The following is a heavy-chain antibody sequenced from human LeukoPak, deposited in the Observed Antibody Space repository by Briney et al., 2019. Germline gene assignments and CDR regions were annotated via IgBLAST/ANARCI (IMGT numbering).Heavy chain of an antibody. CDR1: GGSISSYF. V-gene: IGHV4-59*01. CDR3: ARRSKAAGGGAFDI. J-gene: IGHJ3*02. CDR2: ISYIGST. Sequence: SETLSLTCTVSGGSISSYFWSWIRQSPGRGLEWIGYISYIGSTNYNPSLKSRVTISVDTSNNQFSLSLTSVTAADTAVYYCARRSKAAGGGAFDIWGRGTMVTVSS. D-gene: IGHD6-13*01.